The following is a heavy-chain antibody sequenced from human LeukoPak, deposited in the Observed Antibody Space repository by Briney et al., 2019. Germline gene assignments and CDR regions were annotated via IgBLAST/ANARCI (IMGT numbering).Heavy chain of an antibody. CDR2: ISSSSTI. Sequence: GGSLRLSCAASGFTFNTYSMNWVRQAPGKGLEWVSYISSSSTIYYADSVKGRFTISRDNAKNSLYLQMNSLRDEDTAVYYCARGQTGDRLRYWGQGTLVTVSS. V-gene: IGHV3-48*02. CDR1: GFTFNTYS. D-gene: IGHD7-27*01. CDR3: ARGQTGDRLRY. J-gene: IGHJ4*02.